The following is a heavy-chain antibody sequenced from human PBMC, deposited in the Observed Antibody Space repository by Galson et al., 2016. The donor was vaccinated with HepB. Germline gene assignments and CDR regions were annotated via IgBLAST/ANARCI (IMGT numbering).Heavy chain of an antibody. CDR2: IRTTVDGYST. J-gene: IGHJ4*02. Sequence: SLRLSCAASGLPFSRRYVEWVRQAPGKGLEWLGLIRTTVDGYSTEYAASVRGRFAIPRDDSTNVAYLHMSDLKTDDTAVYFCAGLGAYGYWGQGTLVTVSS. V-gene: IGHV3-72*01. CDR1: GLPFSRRY. CDR3: AGLGAYGY. D-gene: IGHD3-10*01.